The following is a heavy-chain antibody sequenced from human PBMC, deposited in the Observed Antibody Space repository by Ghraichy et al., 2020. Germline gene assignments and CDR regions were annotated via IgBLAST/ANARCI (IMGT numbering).Heavy chain of an antibody. J-gene: IGHJ5*02. D-gene: IGHD6-19*01. CDR1: GFTFSSYS. Sequence: GGSLRLSCAASGFTFSSYSMNWVRQAPGKGLEWVSSISSSSSYIYYADSVKGRFTISRDNAKNSLYLQMNSLRAEDTAVYYCARDQAVAGIFVGWFDPWGQGTLVTVSS. CDR2: ISSSSSYI. CDR3: ARDQAVAGIFVGWFDP. V-gene: IGHV3-21*01.